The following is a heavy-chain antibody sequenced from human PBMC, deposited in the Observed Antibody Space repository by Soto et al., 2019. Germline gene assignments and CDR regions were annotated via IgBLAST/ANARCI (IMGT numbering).Heavy chain of an antibody. CDR2: INGDGTLT. V-gene: IGHV3-74*01. CDR3: SAGLGDY. J-gene: IGHJ4*02. Sequence: EVHLVQSGGGLVQPGGSLRLSCAASGFTFSHYWMHWARQDPGKGLTWVARINGDGTLTTYADFVKGRFTISRDNARKTLLLQMSSLRVDDTAVYYCSAGLGDYWGQGNLVSVSS. CDR1: GFTFSHYW. D-gene: IGHD7-27*01.